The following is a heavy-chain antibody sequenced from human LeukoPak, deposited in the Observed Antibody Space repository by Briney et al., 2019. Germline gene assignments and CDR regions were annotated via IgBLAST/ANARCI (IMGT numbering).Heavy chain of an antibody. CDR2: ISAYNGNT. V-gene: IGHV1-18*01. CDR1: GYTFTSYG. Sequence: ASVKVSCKASGYTFTSYGISWVRQAPGQGLEWMGWISAYNGNTNYAQKLQGRVTMTTDTSTSTACMELRSLRSDDTAVYYCAREWDSRGWYYEFDYWGQGTLVTVSS. J-gene: IGHJ4*02. CDR3: AREWDSRGWYYEFDY. D-gene: IGHD6-19*01.